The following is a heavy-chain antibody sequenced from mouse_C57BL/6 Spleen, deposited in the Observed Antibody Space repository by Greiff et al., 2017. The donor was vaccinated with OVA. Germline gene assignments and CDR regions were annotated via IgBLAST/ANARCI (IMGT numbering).Heavy chain of an antibody. J-gene: IGHJ4*01. CDR2: INPNNGGT. Sequence: EVQLQQSGPELVKPGASVKISCKASGYTFTDYYMNWVKQSHGKSLEWIGDINPNNGGTSYNQKFKGKATLTVDKSSSTAYMELRSLTSEDSAVYYCARTGEWAMDYWGQGTSVTVSS. CDR1: GYTFTDYY. CDR3: ARTGEWAMDY. V-gene: IGHV1-26*01. D-gene: IGHD1-3*01.